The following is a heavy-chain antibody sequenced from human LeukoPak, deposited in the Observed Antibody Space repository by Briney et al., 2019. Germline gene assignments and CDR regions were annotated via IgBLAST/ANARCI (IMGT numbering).Heavy chain of an antibody. CDR2: ISYDGSNK. D-gene: IGHD3-3*01. CDR1: GFTFSSYG. CDR3: AKGFKDYDFWSGYENFDH. J-gene: IGHJ4*02. Sequence: PGGSLRLSCAASGFTFSSYGMHWVRQAPGKGLEWVAVISYDGSNKYYADSVKGRFTISRDNSKNTLYLQMNSLRAEDTAVYYCAKGFKDYDFWSGYENFDHWGQGTLVTVSS. V-gene: IGHV3-30*18.